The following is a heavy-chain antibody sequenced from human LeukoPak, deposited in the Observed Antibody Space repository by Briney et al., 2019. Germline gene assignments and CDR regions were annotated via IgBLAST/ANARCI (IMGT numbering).Heavy chain of an antibody. CDR2: ISTYNGDT. V-gene: IGHV1-18*01. D-gene: IGHD4/OR15-4a*01. CDR1: GYTFTIYG. J-gene: IGHJ6*02. CDR3: ARTNYYYYYYGMDV. Sequence: ASVRVSFKASGYTFTIYGISWVRQAPGQGFEWMGWISTYNGDTNYGQKFQGRVTMTRDTSISTAYMELSRLRSDDTAVYYCARTNYYYYYYGMDVWGQGTTVTVSS.